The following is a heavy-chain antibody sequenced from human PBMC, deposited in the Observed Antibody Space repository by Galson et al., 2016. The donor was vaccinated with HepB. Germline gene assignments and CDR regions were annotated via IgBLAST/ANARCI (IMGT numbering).Heavy chain of an antibody. D-gene: IGHD3-22*01. CDR2: IYPGDSDT. CDR1: GYIFSNYW. Sequence: QSGAEVKKPGESLKISCKASGYIFSNYWIAWVRQMPGKGLEWMGVIYPGDSDTRYSPSFRGQVTISADKSNSTAYLEWSSLRASDTAMYFCASPFYYYDRTGYYDAFDIWGQGTMVTVSS. CDR3: ASPFYYYDRTGYYDAFDI. V-gene: IGHV5-51*01. J-gene: IGHJ3*02.